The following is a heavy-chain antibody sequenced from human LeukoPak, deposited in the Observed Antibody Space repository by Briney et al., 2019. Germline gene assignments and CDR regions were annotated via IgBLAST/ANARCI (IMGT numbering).Heavy chain of an antibody. CDR2: ISWNSGSI. V-gene: IGHV3-9*01. CDR1: GFTFDDYA. D-gene: IGHD4-17*01. J-gene: IGHJ4*02. CDR3: ARDMTTVTTATFQGFDY. Sequence: GGSLRLSCAASGFTFDDYAMHWVRQAPGKGLEWVSGISWNSGSIGYADSVKGRFTISRDNAKNSLYLQMNSLRAEDTAVYYCARDMTTVTTATFQGFDYWGQGTLVTVSS.